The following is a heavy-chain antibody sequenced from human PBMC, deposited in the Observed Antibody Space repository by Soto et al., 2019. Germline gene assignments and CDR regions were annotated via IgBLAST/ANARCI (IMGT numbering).Heavy chain of an antibody. CDR1: GFTFSNYA. CDR3: ARDSRYYHGMEV. Sequence: QVQLVESGGGVVQPGRSLRLSCAASGFTFSNYAMHWVRQAPGKGLEWVALISYDGNNNYYADSVKGRFTISRDNSKNTLYLKMNSLRAEDTAVYYCARDSRYYHGMEVWGQGTTVTVSS. V-gene: IGHV3-30-3*01. J-gene: IGHJ6*02. D-gene: IGHD4-17*01. CDR2: ISYDGNNN.